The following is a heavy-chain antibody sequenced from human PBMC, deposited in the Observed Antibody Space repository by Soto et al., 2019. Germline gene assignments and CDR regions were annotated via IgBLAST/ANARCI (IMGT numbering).Heavy chain of an antibody. Sequence: PSETLSLTRAVSGSSISSGGYSWSRLRQPPGKGLEWIGYIYHSGSTYYNPSLKSRVTISLDTSKNQFSLKLSSVTAADTAVFYCARSYYYETTGYYPLDYWGQGTLVTVSS. CDR1: GSSISSGGYS. CDR3: ARSYYYETTGYYPLDY. V-gene: IGHV4-30-2*02. J-gene: IGHJ4*02. D-gene: IGHD3-22*01. CDR2: IYHSGST.